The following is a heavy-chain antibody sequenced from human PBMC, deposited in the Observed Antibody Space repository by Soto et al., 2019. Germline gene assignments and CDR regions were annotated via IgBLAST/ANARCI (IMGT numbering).Heavy chain of an antibody. CDR1: GGSISSSSYY. Sequence: QLQLQESGPGLVKPSETLSLTCTVSGGSISSSSYYWGWIRQPPGKGLEWIGSIYYSGSTYYNPSLKSRVTISVDTSKNQFSLKLSSVTAADTAVYYCARHPTHYYDSSGYYPWDYWGQGTLVTVSS. V-gene: IGHV4-39*01. CDR3: ARHPTHYYDSSGYYPWDY. CDR2: IYYSGST. D-gene: IGHD3-22*01. J-gene: IGHJ4*02.